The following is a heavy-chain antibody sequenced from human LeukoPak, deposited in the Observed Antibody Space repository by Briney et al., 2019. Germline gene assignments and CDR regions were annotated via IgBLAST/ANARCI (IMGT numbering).Heavy chain of an antibody. CDR2: INWNGGRT. J-gene: IGHJ4*02. D-gene: IGHD3-22*01. V-gene: IGHV3-20*04. CDR3: ARNFGGGDSSGPYY. Sequence: GGSLRLSCAASGFTFNDYGMSWVRQAPGKGLGWVSGINWNGGRTGYADSMKGRFIISRDNAKNSLYLQVNSLRAEDTALYYCARNFGGGDSSGPYYWGQGTLVTVSS. CDR1: GFTFNDYG.